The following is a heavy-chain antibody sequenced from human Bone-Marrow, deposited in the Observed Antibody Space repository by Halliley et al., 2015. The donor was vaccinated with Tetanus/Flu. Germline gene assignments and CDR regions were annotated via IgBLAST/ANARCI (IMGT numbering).Heavy chain of an antibody. CDR3: SRDKKGEWLIGNAFDI. V-gene: IGHV3-21*01. J-gene: IGHJ3*02. D-gene: IGHD3-3*01. Sequence: SLRLSCAASGFTFNTYIMNWVRQAPGKGLEWVASISTSSNYIHYADSVKGRFTISRHNARKSLYLEMNSLRVDDTALYYCSRDKKGEWLIGNAFDIWGQGTMVTVSS. CDR1: GFTFNTYI. CDR2: ISTSSNYI.